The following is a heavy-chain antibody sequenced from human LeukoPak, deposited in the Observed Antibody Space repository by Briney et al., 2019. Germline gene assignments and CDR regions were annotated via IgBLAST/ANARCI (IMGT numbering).Heavy chain of an antibody. CDR1: GFTFSSYW. CDR3: AKDGGFGGVDF. Sequence: GGSLRLSCAASGFTFSSYWMSWVRQAPGKGLEWVANIKQDGSEKYYVDSVKGRFIISKDFSKNTLYLQMNSLRAEDTAVYYCAKDGGFGGVDFWGQGTLVTVSS. J-gene: IGHJ4*02. D-gene: IGHD3-10*01. V-gene: IGHV3-7*01. CDR2: IKQDGSEK.